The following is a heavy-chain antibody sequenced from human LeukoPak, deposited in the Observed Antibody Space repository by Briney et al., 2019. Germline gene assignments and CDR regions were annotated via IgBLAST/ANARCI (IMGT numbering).Heavy chain of an antibody. Sequence: GGSLRLSCAASGFMFSRFWMTWVRQGPGKGREWVANIKEDGSETYYVDSVRGRFSISRDNSKNSLYLQMYSLRAEDTGLYYCASNWGSYPDCWGQGVLVAVSS. J-gene: IGHJ4*02. D-gene: IGHD3-16*01. CDR2: IKEDGSET. CDR1: GFMFSRFW. CDR3: ASNWGSYPDC. V-gene: IGHV3-7*01.